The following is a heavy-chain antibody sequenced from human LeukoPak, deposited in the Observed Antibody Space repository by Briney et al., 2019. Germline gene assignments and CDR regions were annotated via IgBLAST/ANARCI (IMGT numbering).Heavy chain of an antibody. CDR2: IRSKAYGGTT. CDR1: GFTFGDYA. CDR3: VYYYDSSGYYYFDY. V-gene: IGHV3-49*03. D-gene: IGHD3-22*01. Sequence: PGGSLRLSCTVSGFTFGDYAMSWFRQAPGKGLEWVGFIRSKAYGGTTEYAASVKGRFTISRDDSKSIAYLQMNSLKTEDTAVYYCVYYYDSSGYYYFDYWGQGTLVTVSS. J-gene: IGHJ4*02.